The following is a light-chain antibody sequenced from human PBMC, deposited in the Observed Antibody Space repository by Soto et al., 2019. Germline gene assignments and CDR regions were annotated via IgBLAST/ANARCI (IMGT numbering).Light chain of an antibody. CDR1: QGISSW. V-gene: IGKV1-5*03. CDR3: QQYNSLWT. Sequence: DIQMTQSPSTLSASVGDRVTITCRASQGISSWLAWYQRKRGKAAKLLIYKASSLGGGVPSRFSCSGSVTDFTVTISSLHPDYFATYYCQQYNSLWTFGQGTKVEIK. J-gene: IGKJ1*01. CDR2: KAS.